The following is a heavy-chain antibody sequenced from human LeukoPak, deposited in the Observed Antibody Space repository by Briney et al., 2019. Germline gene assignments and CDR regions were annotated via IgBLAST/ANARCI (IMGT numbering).Heavy chain of an antibody. Sequence: PGGSLRLSCAASGFTFSSYAMSWVRQAPGKGLEWVSGISGSGGSTYYADSVKGRFTISRDNSKNTLYLQMNSLIAEDTAVYYCAKLRSPPTGYSSSWSPPMSDYXXXGXLVTVSS. CDR1: GFTFSSYA. V-gene: IGHV3-23*01. CDR2: ISGSGGST. D-gene: IGHD6-13*01. J-gene: IGHJ4*02. CDR3: AKLRSPPTGYSSSWSPPMSDY.